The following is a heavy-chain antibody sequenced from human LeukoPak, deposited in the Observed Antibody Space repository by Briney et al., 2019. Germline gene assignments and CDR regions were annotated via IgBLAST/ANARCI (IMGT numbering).Heavy chain of an antibody. CDR2: INSDGSST. CDR1: GFTFSSYC. Sequence: PGGSLSLSCAASGFTFSSYCRHWIRQAPGKGLVWVSRINSDGSSTSYADSVKGRFTISRDNAKNALYLQMNSLRAEDSAVYYCPRTIVLAPGIQTVGWSQGTLVTVSS. D-gene: IGHD2-8*02. J-gene: IGHJ4*02. CDR3: PRTIVLAPGIQTVG. V-gene: IGHV3-74*01.